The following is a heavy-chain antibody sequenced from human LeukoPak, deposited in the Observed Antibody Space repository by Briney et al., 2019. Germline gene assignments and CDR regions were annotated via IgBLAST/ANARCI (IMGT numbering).Heavy chain of an antibody. Sequence: GGSLRLSCAASGFTFSRYWMHWVRQAPGKGLMWVSRISPDGSTTLYADSVKGRFTISRDNSRNTLYLQMNSLRAEDTAVYYCAKSTVATIRGMDYYYYGMDVWGQGTTVTVSS. J-gene: IGHJ6*02. CDR2: ISPDGSTT. CDR1: GFTFSRYW. D-gene: IGHD5-12*01. V-gene: IGHV3-74*03. CDR3: AKSTVATIRGMDYYYYGMDV.